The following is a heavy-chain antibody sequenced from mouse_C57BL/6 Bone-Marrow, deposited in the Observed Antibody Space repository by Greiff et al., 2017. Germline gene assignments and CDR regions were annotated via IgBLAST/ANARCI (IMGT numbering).Heavy chain of an antibody. CDR2: IYPGDGDT. Sequence: VQLQQSGPELVKPGASVKISCKASGYAFSSSWMNWVKQRPGKGLEWIGRIYPGDGDTNYNGKFKGKATLTADKSSSTAYMQLSSLTSEDSAVYFCASLGRPYYSNPDYWGQGTTRTVSS. J-gene: IGHJ2*01. D-gene: IGHD2-5*01. CDR3: ASLGRPYYSNPDY. V-gene: IGHV1-82*01. CDR1: GYAFSSSW.